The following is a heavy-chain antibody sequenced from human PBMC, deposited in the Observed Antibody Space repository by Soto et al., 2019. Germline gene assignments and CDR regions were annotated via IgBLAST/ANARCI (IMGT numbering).Heavy chain of an antibody. CDR2: IYHSGTF. CDR1: GDSVSSSSC. CDR3: VRSVPAATWHYSGMDV. V-gene: IGHV4-4*02. J-gene: IGHJ6*02. D-gene: IGHD2-2*01. Sequence: QVRLQESGPGLVEPSGTLSLTCAVSGDSVSSSSCWSWVSQAPGKGLEWIGEIYHSGTFNYNPSLASRVSVSVDKSRNQLSLNLKSVTAADTAVYYCVRSVPAATWHYSGMDVWGQGTTGTVSS.